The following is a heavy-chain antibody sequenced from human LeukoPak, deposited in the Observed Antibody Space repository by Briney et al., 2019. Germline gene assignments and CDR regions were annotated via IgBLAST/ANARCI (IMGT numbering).Heavy chain of an antibody. J-gene: IGHJ4*02. CDR3: ARQKEQWLVRGPWDY. CDR2: INHSGST. D-gene: IGHD6-19*01. Sequence: PSETLSLTCTVYGGSFSGYYWSWIRQPPGKGLEWIGEINHSGSTNYNPSLKSRVTISVDTSKNQFSLKLSSVTAADTAVYYCARQKEQWLVRGPWDYWGQGTLVTVSS. CDR1: GGSFSGYY. V-gene: IGHV4-34*01.